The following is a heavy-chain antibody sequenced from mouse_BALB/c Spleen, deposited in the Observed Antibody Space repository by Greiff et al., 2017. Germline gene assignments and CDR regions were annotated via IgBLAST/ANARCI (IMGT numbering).Heavy chain of an antibody. CDR3: ARWDYGSSYYFDY. Sequence: EVQRVESGPSLVKPSQTLSLTCSVTGDSITSGYWTWIRKFPGNKLEYMGYISYSGSTYYNPSLKSRISITRDTSKNQYYLQLNSVTTEDTATYYCARWDYGSSYYFDYWGQGTTLTVSS. CDR2: ISYSGST. J-gene: IGHJ2*01. D-gene: IGHD1-1*01. CDR1: GDSITSGY. V-gene: IGHV3-8*02.